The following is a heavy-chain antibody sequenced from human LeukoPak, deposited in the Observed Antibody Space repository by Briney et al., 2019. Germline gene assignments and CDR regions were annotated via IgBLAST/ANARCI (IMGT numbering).Heavy chain of an antibody. CDR2: ITSSSTYI. CDR3: AKALGDLGSYYYGMDV. V-gene: IGHV3-21*04. D-gene: IGHD3-10*01. J-gene: IGHJ6*02. CDR1: GFTFSSYY. Sequence: GGSLRLSCAASGFTFSSYYMSWVRQAPGKGLEWVSSITSSSTYIYYADPVKGRFTISRDNAQNSMCLQMNSLRAEDTAVYYCAKALGDLGSYYYGMDVWGQGTTVTVSS.